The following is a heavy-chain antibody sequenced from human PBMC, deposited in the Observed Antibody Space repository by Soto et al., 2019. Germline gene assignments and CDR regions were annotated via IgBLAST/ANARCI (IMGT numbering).Heavy chain of an antibody. Sequence: VKVSCKASGYTFTSYGISWVRQAPGQGLEWMGWISAYNGNTNYAQKLQGRVTMTTDTSTSTAYMELRSLRSDDTAVYYCARDNIVVVPAANRYYYYMDVWGKGTTVTVSS. CDR1: GYTFTSYG. V-gene: IGHV1-18*01. CDR2: ISAYNGNT. D-gene: IGHD2-2*01. CDR3: ARDNIVVVPAANRYYYYMDV. J-gene: IGHJ6*03.